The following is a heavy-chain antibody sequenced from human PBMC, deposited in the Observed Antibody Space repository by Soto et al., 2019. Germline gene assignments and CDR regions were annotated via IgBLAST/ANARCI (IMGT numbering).Heavy chain of an antibody. CDR1: GGTFSSYA. J-gene: IGHJ6*02. Sequence: QVQLVQSGAEVKKPGSSVKVSCKASGGTFSSYAISWVRQAPGQGLEWMGGIIPIFGTANYAQKFQGRVTITADESTSTAYMELSSLRSEDTAVYYCAREGEDVLVPAAMPALNYYYGMDVWGQGTTVTVSS. CDR3: AREGEDVLVPAAMPALNYYYGMDV. V-gene: IGHV1-69*12. CDR2: IIPIFGTA. D-gene: IGHD2-2*01.